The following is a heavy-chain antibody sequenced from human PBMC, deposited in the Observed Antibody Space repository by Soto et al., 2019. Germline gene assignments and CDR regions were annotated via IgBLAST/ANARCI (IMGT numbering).Heavy chain of an antibody. CDR1: GFTFSSYA. Sequence: GGSLRLSCAASGFTFSSYAMHWVRQAPGKGLEWVAVISYDGSNKYYADSVKGRFTISRDNSKNTPYLQMNSLRAEDTAVYYCARARYYDFWSGYSYWGQGTLVTVSS. J-gene: IGHJ4*02. V-gene: IGHV3-30-3*01. CDR2: ISYDGSNK. CDR3: ARARYYDFWSGYSY. D-gene: IGHD3-3*01.